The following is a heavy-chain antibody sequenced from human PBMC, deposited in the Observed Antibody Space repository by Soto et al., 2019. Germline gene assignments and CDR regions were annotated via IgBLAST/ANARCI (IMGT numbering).Heavy chain of an antibody. CDR3: ARDGYCSGGSCYSVPVFDY. V-gene: IGHV3-33*01. CDR1: GFTFSSYG. Sequence: QVPLVESGGGVVQPGRSLRLYCAASGFTFSSYGMHWVRQAPGKGLEWVAVIWYDGSNKYYADSVKGRFTISRDNSKNTLYLQMNSLRAEDTAVYYCARDGYCSGGSCYSVPVFDYWGQGTLVTVSS. CDR2: IWYDGSNK. D-gene: IGHD2-15*01. J-gene: IGHJ4*02.